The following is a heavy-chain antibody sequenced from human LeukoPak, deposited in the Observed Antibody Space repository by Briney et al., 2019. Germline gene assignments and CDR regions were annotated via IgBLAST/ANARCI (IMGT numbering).Heavy chain of an antibody. CDR1: GHSIGSDD. CDR2: IYYTGST. J-gene: IGHJ5*01. Sequence: SDTLSLTWAVSGHSIGSDDWGSGRHPPGNGLEWVRYIYYTGSTNYHPSRKSRATTSVDTSKNQFSLKLSPLTATDPAVYYCARLATPSTMAARGRSWFESWGQGTLVTVSS. D-gene: IGHD6-6*01. V-gene: IGHV4-59*07. CDR3: ARLATPSTMAARGRSWFES.